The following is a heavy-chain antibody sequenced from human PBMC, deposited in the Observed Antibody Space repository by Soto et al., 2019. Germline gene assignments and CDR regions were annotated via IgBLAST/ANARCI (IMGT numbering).Heavy chain of an antibody. CDR3: ARVEAVRYHLTFYYYYYMDV. V-gene: IGHV3-74*01. CDR1: GFTFSSYW. Sequence: GGSLRLSCAASGFTFSSYWMHWVRQAPGKGLVWVSRINSDGSSTSYADSVKGRFTISRDNAKNTLYLQMNSLRAEDTAVYYCARVEAVRYHLTFYYYYYMDVWGKGTTVTVSS. D-gene: IGHD3-9*01. CDR2: INSDGSST. J-gene: IGHJ6*03.